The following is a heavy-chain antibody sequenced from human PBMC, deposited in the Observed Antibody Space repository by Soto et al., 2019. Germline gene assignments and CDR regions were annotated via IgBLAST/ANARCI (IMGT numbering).Heavy chain of an antibody. D-gene: IGHD3-10*01. J-gene: IGHJ6*02. Sequence: GGSLRLSCEAAGFAFNSYGINWVRQAPGKGLEWVSFISGSSGNIYYGDSVRGRFTISRDNAKKSVYLQMDSLRAEDTALYYCARYGFANGLDLWGQGTTVTVSS. V-gene: IGHV3-21*04. CDR2: ISGSSGNI. CDR1: GFAFNSYG. CDR3: ARYGFANGLDL.